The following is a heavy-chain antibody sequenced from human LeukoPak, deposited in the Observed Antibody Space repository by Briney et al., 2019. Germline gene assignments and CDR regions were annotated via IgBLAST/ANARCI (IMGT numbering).Heavy chain of an antibody. CDR3: ARDSVEGAFDI. CDR1: GFTFSSYS. V-gene: IGHV3-21*01. J-gene: IGHJ3*02. CDR2: ISSSSSYI. Sequence: KTGGSLRLSCAASGFTFSSYSMNWVRQAPGKGLEWVSSISSSSSYIYYADSVKGRFTISRDNAENSLYLQMNSLRAEDTAVYYCARDSVEGAFDIWGQGTMVTVSS.